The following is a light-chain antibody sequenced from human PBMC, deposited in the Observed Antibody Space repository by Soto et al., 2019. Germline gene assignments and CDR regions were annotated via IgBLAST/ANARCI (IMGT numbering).Light chain of an antibody. CDR3: HQCSYSPLT. CDR1: QSVTNNY. CDR2: GAS. V-gene: IGKV3-20*01. J-gene: IGKJ4*01. Sequence: ELVLTQSPGTLSLSPGERATLSCRASQSVTNNYLDWYQQKPGQAPRLLIYGASNRATGIPDRFSGSGSGTDFTLTINRLEPEDFAVYYCHQCSYSPLTFGGGTKVEIK.